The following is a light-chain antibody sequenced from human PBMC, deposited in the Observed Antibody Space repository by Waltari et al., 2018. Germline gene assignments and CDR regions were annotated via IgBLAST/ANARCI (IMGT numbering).Light chain of an antibody. CDR2: EDN. CDR3: QSYDSSNQV. Sequence: NFMLTQPHSVSESPGKTVTISCTGSSGSIASNYGQWYQQRPGSAPTTVIYEDNQRPSGVPDLFSGSIDSSSNSASLTISGLKTEDEADYYCQSYDSSNQVFGGGTKLTVL. CDR1: SGSIASNY. V-gene: IGLV6-57*02. J-gene: IGLJ3*02.